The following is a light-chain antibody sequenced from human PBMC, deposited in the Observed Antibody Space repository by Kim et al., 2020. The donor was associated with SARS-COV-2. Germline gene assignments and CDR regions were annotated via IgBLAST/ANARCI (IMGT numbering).Light chain of an antibody. V-gene: IGKV3-15*01. CDR3: LQSNNWPRT. CDR2: GAS. CDR1: QSVRSN. J-gene: IGKJ1*01. Sequence: EIVMTQSPATLSVSPGERATLSCRASQSVRSNLAWYQQKPGQAPRLLIYGASTRATGIPARFSGSGSGTEFTLTISSLQSEDFAVYYCLQSNNWPRTFGQGTKVDIK.